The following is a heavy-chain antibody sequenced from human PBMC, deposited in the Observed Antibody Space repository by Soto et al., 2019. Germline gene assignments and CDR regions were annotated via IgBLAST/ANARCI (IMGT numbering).Heavy chain of an antibody. D-gene: IGHD6-6*01. Sequence: QVQLVQSGAEVKKPGASVKVSCKASGYTFTSYGISWVRQAPGQGLEWMGWISAYNGNTNYAQKLQGRVTMTTDTSTSTAYMELRSLRSDDTAVYYCAREQLARFYYYYCGMDVWGQGTTVTVSS. CDR3: AREQLARFYYYYCGMDV. J-gene: IGHJ6*02. V-gene: IGHV1-18*01. CDR1: GYTFTSYG. CDR2: ISAYNGNT.